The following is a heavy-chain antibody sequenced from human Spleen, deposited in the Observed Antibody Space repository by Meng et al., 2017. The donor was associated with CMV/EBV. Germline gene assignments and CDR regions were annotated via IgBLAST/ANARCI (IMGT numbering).Heavy chain of an antibody. V-gene: IGHV4-31*02. Sequence: VYGDSINRGAQFWSWIRQHPGKGLEWIAYTFYSGTSYYNPSLKSRVTISVDTSKNRFSLKLSSVTAADTAMYYCARASRPPDPLFDFWGQGTLVTVSS. CDR1: GDSINRGAQF. CDR3: ARASRPPDPLFDF. J-gene: IGHJ5*01. CDR2: TFYSGTS.